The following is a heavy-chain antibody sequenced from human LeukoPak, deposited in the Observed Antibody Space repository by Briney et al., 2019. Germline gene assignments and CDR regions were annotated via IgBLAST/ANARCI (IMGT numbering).Heavy chain of an antibody. CDR2: ISSSSSYI. J-gene: IGHJ4*02. Sequence: IPGGSLRLSCAASGFTFSSYSMNWVRQAPGKGLEWVSSISSSSSYIYYADSVKGRFTISRDNAKNSLYLQMNSLRAEDTAVYYCARVSVGYTLGIAARPDYFDYWGQGTLVTVSS. CDR3: ARVSVGYTLGIAARPDYFDY. CDR1: GFTFSSYS. V-gene: IGHV3-21*01. D-gene: IGHD6-6*01.